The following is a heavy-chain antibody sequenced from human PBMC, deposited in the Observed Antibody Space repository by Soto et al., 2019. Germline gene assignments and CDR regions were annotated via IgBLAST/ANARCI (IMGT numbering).Heavy chain of an antibody. CDR2: SHYNGST. V-gene: IGHV4-59*01. J-gene: IGHJ5*02. CDR1: GGSITSSY. Sequence: PSETLSLTCTVSGGSITSSYWSWIRQPPGRGLEWIGFSHYNGSTKYNPSLKSRVTISVDTSKNQFSLKLSSVAAADTAMYYCAGVGHWFDPWGQGTLVTVSS. CDR3: AGVGHWFDP.